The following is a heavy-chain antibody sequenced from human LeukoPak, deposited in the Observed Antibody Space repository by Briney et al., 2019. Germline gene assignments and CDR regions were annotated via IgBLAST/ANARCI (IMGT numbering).Heavy chain of an antibody. CDR1: GGSFSGYY. J-gene: IGHJ5*02. CDR3: ARGHDWFDP. CDR2: INHSGST. Sequence: SETLSLTCAVYGGSFSGYYWSWIRQPPGKGLEWIGEINHSGSTNYNPSLKSRVTISVDTSKNQFSLKLTSVTAADTAVYYCARGHDWFDPWGQGTLVTVSS. V-gene: IGHV4-34*01.